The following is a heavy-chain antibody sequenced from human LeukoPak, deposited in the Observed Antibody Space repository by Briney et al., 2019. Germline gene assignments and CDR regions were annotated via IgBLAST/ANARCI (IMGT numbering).Heavy chain of an antibody. J-gene: IGHJ2*01. D-gene: IGHD2-21*02. CDR2: DSYISDTI. V-gene: IGHV3-9*01. Sequence: GGCVRLACAAYGFTFANYGTESVRHDPGEWLEWVSGDSYISDTIAYAESVKGRFTISREKAKNSLYLQKNSLREQDTALYYCAKDYCGDDCYSGRYFDLWRRGTLVTVPS. CDR1: GFTFANYG. CDR3: AKDYCGDDCYSGRYFDL.